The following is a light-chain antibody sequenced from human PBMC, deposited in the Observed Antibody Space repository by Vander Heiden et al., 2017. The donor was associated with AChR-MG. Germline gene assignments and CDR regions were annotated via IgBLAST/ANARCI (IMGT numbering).Light chain of an antibody. V-gene: IGKV3-15*01. J-gene: IGKJ4*01. CDR2: GAS. CDR1: QSVSSN. CDR3: QQYKNWPPLT. Sequence: EIVMTQSPATLSVSPGERATLSCRASQSVSSNLAWYQQKPGQAPRLLIYGASTRATGIPGRFSGSGYGTEFTLTISSRQSEDFAVYYCQQYKNWPPLTFGGGTKVEIK.